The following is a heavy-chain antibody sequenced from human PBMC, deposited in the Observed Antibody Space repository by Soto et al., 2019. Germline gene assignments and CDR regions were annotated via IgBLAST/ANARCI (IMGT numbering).Heavy chain of an antibody. CDR3: AKTQYAIVDYYYYYMDV. J-gene: IGHJ6*03. D-gene: IGHD2-8*01. Sequence: GGSLRLSCAASGFTFSSYWMSWVRQAPGKGLEWVANIKQDGSEKYYVDSVKGRFTISRDNAKNSLYLQMNSLRAEDTAVYYCAKTQYAIVDYYYYYMDVWGKGTTVTVSS. V-gene: IGHV3-7*03. CDR1: GFTFSSYW. CDR2: IKQDGSEK.